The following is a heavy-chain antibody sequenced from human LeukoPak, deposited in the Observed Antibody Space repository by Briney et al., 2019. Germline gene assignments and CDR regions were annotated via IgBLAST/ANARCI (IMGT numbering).Heavy chain of an antibody. CDR2: IYYSGST. V-gene: IGHV4-39*07. D-gene: IGHD1-26*01. Sequence: NPSETLSLTCTVSGGSISSSSYYWGWIRQPPGKGLEWIGSIYYSGSTYYNPSLKSRVTISVDTSKNQFSLKLSSVTAADTAVYYCARTGIVGAIRVRTFDPWGQGTLVTVSS. CDR3: ARTGIVGAIRVRTFDP. J-gene: IGHJ5*02. CDR1: GGSISSSSYY.